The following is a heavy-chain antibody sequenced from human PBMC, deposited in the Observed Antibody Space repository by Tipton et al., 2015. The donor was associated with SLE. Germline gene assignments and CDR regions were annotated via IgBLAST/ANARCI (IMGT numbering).Heavy chain of an antibody. CDR1: GGSFSGYY. CDR3: ARRGAAGLGY. D-gene: IGHD6-13*01. CDR2: INHSGST. V-gene: IGHV4-34*01. J-gene: IGHJ4*02. Sequence: TLSLTCAVYGGSFSGYYWSWTRQPPGKGLEWIGEINHSGSTNYNPSLKSRVTISVDTSKNQFSLKLSSVTAADTAVYFCARRGAAGLGYWGQGALVTVAS.